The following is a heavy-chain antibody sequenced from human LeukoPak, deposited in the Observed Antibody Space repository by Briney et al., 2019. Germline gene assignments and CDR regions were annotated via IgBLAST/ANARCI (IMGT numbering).Heavy chain of an antibody. D-gene: IGHD2-2*01. CDR3: RGYCSSTSCYAGVDY. J-gene: IGHJ4*02. CDR1: GGSFSGYY. V-gene: IGHV4-31*11. Sequence: SETLSLTCAVYGGSFSGYYWSWIRQHPGKGLEWIGYIYYSGSTYYNPSLKSRVTISVDTSKNQFSLKLSSVTAADTAVYYCRGYCSSTSCYAGVDYWGQGTLVTVSS. CDR2: IYYSGST.